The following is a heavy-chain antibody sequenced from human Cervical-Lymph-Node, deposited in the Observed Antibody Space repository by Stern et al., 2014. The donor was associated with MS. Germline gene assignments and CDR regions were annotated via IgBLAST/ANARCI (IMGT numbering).Heavy chain of an antibody. CDR3: ARATDL. Sequence: QVQLQESGPGLLRPSETLSLTCTVSGASIDHHFWSWSRQPPGKGLEWIGYIYYSGTTNYNASLKGRVAISIDTSRTQFSLRLSSVTAADTAVYYCARATDLWGQGTLVAVSS. J-gene: IGHJ5*02. CDR1: GASIDHHF. V-gene: IGHV4-59*11. CDR2: IYYSGTT.